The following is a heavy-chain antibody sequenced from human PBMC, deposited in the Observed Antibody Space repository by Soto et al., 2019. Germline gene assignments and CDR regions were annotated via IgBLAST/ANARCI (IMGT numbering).Heavy chain of an antibody. CDR1: GGSITSGGFY. CDR3: VRGGIAGTWFDP. CDR2: IFHSGST. D-gene: IGHD6-13*01. Sequence: QVQLQESGPGLVKPSETLSLTCTVSGGSITSGGFYWSWIRQHPGKGLEWIAYIFHSGSTDYNPSLQSRVTISVDTSKNQFSLKLTFVTAADPAVYYCVRGGIAGTWFDPWGQGTLVTVSS. J-gene: IGHJ5*02. V-gene: IGHV4-31*03.